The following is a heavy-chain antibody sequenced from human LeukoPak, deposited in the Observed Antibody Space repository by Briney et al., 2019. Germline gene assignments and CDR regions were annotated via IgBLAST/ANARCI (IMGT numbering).Heavy chain of an antibody. CDR1: GFTFTSNW. D-gene: IGHD5-18*01. Sequence: GESLKISCKGSGFTFTSNWIGWVRQMPGEGLEWMGITYPCDSDTRYSSSFQGQVTISADKSVNTAYLQWSSLKASDTAVYYCTTAARRRAYTYGNDGFHIWGQGTMVTVSS. V-gene: IGHV5-51*01. J-gene: IGHJ3*02. CDR2: TYPCDSDT. CDR3: TTAARRRAYTYGNDGFHI.